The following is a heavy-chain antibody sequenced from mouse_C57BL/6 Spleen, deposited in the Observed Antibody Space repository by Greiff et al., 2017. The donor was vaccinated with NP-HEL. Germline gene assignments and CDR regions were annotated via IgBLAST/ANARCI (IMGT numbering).Heavy chain of an antibody. CDR2: ISYSGST. Sequence: EVKLMESGPGMVKPSQSLSLTCTVTGYSITSGYDWHWIRHFPGNKLEWMGYISYSGSTNYNPSLKSRISITHDTSKNHFFLKLNSVTTEETATYYCARNYGSSYRDYFDYWGQGTTLTVSS. CDR1: GYSITSGYD. D-gene: IGHD1-1*01. V-gene: IGHV3-1*01. CDR3: ARNYGSSYRDYFDY. J-gene: IGHJ2*01.